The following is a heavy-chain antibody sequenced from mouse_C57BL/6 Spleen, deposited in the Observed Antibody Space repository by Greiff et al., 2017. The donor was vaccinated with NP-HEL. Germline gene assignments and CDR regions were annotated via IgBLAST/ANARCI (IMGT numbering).Heavy chain of an antibody. CDR1: GFTFSSYA. Sequence: EVMLVESGGGLVKPGGSLKLSCAASGFTFSSYAMSWVRQTPEKRLEWVATISDGGSYTYYPDNVKGRFTISRDNAKNNPYLQMSHLKSEDTAMYYCARDLDGLRDAMDYWGQGTSVTVSS. CDR2: ISDGGSYT. V-gene: IGHV5-4*01. CDR3: ARDLDGLRDAMDY. D-gene: IGHD1-3*01. J-gene: IGHJ4*01.